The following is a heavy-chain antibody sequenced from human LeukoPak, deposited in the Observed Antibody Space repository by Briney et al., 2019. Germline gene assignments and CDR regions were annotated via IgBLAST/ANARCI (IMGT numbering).Heavy chain of an antibody. V-gene: IGHV3-21*01. CDR1: GFTFSSYS. D-gene: IGHD3-3*01. CDR3: ARDPYEEVAFDI. CDR2: ISSSSSYI. Sequence: PGGSLRLSCAASGFTFSSYSMNWVRQAPGKGLEWVSSISSSSSYIYYADSVKGRFTISRDNAKNSLYLQMSSLRAEDTAVYYCARDPYEEVAFDIWGQGTMVTVSS. J-gene: IGHJ3*02.